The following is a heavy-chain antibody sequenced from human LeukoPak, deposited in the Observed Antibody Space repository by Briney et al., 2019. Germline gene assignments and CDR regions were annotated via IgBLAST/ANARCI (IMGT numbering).Heavy chain of an antibody. CDR3: AKSDYYDSSGHPSSFEY. D-gene: IGHD3-22*01. Sequence: GGSLRLSCAASGFPFSSYAMSWVRQAPGKGLEWVSAVSGSGGATYYADSVKGRFTISRYNSKNTLYLQMNSLRAEDRAVYYCAKSDYYDSSGHPSSFEYWGQGTLVTVPS. J-gene: IGHJ4*02. V-gene: IGHV3-23*01. CDR2: VSGSGGAT. CDR1: GFPFSSYA.